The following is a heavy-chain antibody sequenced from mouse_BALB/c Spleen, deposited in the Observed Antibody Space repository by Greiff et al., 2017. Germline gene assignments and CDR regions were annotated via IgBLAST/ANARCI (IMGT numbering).Heavy chain of an antibody. CDR3: APYGNYFDY. D-gene: IGHD2-10*02. CDR2: IDPANGNT. Sequence: EVKLMESGAELVKPGASVKLSCTASGFNIKDTYMHWVKQRPEQGLEWIGRIDPANGNTKYDPKFQGKATITADTSSNTAYLQLSSLTSEDTAVYYCAPYGNYFDYWGQGTTLTVSS. CDR1: GFNIKDTY. J-gene: IGHJ2*01. V-gene: IGHV14-3*02.